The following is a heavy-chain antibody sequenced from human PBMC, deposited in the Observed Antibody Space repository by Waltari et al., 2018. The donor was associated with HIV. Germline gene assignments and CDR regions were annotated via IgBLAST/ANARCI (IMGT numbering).Heavy chain of an antibody. CDR3: ARDLISGIMPRSYYYGLDV. V-gene: IGHV3-30*09. Sequence: QGQLVESGGGVVQPGRSLRLSSAVSGFTFRSNAVQRARPAPGKGLEWVALISHDGSNTYYADSVKGCFVISRDNSKNTLDLQMNSLTIEDTAVYYCARDLISGIMPRSYYYGLDVWGQGTTVTVSS. CDR1: GFTFRSNA. CDR2: ISHDGSNT. J-gene: IGHJ6*02. D-gene: IGHD2-2*01.